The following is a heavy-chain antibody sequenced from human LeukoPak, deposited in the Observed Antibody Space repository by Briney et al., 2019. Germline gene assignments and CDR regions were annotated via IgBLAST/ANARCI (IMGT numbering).Heavy chain of an antibody. Sequence: SETLSLTCTVSGGSISSYYWSWIRQSPGKGLEWIGYIYYNGSTNYNPSLKSRVTISVDTSKNQFSLKLSSVTAADTAVYYCARSGMDAFDIWGQGTMVTVSS. V-gene: IGHV4-59*08. D-gene: IGHD3-10*01. CDR1: GGSISSYY. CDR3: ARSGMDAFDI. J-gene: IGHJ3*02. CDR2: IYYNGST.